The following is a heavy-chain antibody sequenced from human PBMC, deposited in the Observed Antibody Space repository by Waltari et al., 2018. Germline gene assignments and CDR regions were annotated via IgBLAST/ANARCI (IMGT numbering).Heavy chain of an antibody. CDR2: INPNRGGT. J-gene: IGHJ4*02. CDR1: GYTFTGYY. CDR3: ARGPLVGALGY. Sequence: QVQLVQSGAEVKKPGASVKVSCKASGYTFTGYYMHWVRQAPGQGLEWMGWINPNRGGTNYAQKFKGRVTRTRDTSISTAYMGRSRLRSDDTAVYYGARGPLVGALGYWGQGTLVTVSS. D-gene: IGHD1-26*01. V-gene: IGHV1-2*02.